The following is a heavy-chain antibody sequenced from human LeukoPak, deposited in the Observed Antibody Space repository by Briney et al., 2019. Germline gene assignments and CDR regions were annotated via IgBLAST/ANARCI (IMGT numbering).Heavy chain of an antibody. J-gene: IGHJ4*02. CDR2: TSSSDAGV. Sequence: GGSLRLSCAASGFTFSSYSMNWVRQGPGKGLEWVAATSSSDAGVYHADSVRGRFTISRDNSKNTLYLQMNSLRVEDAAVYYCARAPVTSCRGAFCYPFDYWGQGTLVTVSS. D-gene: IGHD2-15*01. CDR1: GFTFSSYS. V-gene: IGHV3-21*04. CDR3: ARAPVTSCRGAFCYPFDY.